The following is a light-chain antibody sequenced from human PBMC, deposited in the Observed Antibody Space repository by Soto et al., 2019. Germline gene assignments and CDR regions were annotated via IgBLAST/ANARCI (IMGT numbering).Light chain of an antibody. CDR1: QSISSY. Sequence: DIQMTQSPSSLSASVGDRVTITCRASQSISSYLNWYQQKPGKAPKLLIYAAFSLQSGVPSRFSGSGSGTAFTLTISSLQPEDFATYYCQQSYSTPLWTFGQGTRWIS. V-gene: IGKV1-39*01. CDR3: QQSYSTPLWT. J-gene: IGKJ1*01. CDR2: AAF.